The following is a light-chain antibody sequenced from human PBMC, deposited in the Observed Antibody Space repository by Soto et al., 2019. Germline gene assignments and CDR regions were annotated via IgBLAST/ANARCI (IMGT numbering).Light chain of an antibody. Sequence: DIPMTQSPSTLSASVGDRVTITCRASQNINKWLAWYQQKPGKAPKLLIYEASTLEGGVPSRFSGSGSGTEFTLTISSLQPDDFATYWCQQYKSYSTFGQGTKIDIK. CDR3: QQYKSYST. V-gene: IGKV1-5*03. CDR2: EAS. CDR1: QNINKW. J-gene: IGKJ1*01.